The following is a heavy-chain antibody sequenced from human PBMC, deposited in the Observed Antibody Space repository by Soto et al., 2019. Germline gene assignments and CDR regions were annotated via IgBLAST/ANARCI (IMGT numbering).Heavy chain of an antibody. D-gene: IGHD4-17*01. CDR2: INWDGEET. J-gene: IGHJ6*02. CDR1: GFTFDAYA. CDR3: AKGAPVTTHYQYYGGDV. Sequence: EMQLVESGGIVVQPGGSLRLSCAASGFTFDAYAMWWVRQAPGKGLAWVSLINWDGEETYYAESVKGRFTISRHNTTNSLYLQMSSLRTDDTALDYCAKGAPVTTHYQYYGGDVWGQGTTVTVSS. V-gene: IGHV3-43D*04.